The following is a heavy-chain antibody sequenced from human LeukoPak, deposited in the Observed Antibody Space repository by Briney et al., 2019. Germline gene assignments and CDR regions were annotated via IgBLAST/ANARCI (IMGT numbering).Heavy chain of an antibody. J-gene: IGHJ4*02. CDR3: ATEDYDFWSGYHHQVFDY. CDR1: GGSISSSSYY. CDR2: IYYSGST. D-gene: IGHD3-3*01. V-gene: IGHV4-39*07. Sequence: PSETLSLTCTVSGGSISSSSYYWGWIRQPPGKGLEWIGSIYYSGSTYYNPSLKSRVTISVDTSKNQFSLKLSSVTAADTAVYYCATEDYDFWSGYHHQVFDYWGQGTLVTVSS.